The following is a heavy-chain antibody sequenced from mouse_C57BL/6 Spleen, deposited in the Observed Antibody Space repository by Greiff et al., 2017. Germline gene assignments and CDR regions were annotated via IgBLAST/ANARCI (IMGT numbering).Heavy chain of an antibody. D-gene: IGHD1-1*01. J-gene: IGHJ2*01. CDR2: ISSGGSYT. Sequence: EVMLVESGGDLVKPGGSLKLSCAASGFTFSSYGMSWVRQTPDKRLEWVATISSGGSYTYYPDSVKGRFTISRDNAKNTLYLQISSLKSDGTAMYYCARHEVTTGGAKGDFDYWGQGTTLTVSS. CDR1: GFTFSSYG. CDR3: ARHEVTTGGAKGDFDY. V-gene: IGHV5-6*02.